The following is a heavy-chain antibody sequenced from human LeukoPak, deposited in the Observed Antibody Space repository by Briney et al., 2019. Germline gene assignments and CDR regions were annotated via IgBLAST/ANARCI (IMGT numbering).Heavy chain of an antibody. V-gene: IGHV4-38-2*02. CDR2: IYHSGST. CDR3: ASELVVVTPAAFDI. CDR1: GYSISSGYY. J-gene: IGHJ3*02. D-gene: IGHD3-22*01. Sequence: SETLSLTCTVSGYSISSGYYWGLIRQPPGEGLEWVGSIYHSGSTYYNPSLKSRVTISVDTSKNQFSLKLSSLTAADTAVYYCASELVVVTPAAFDIWGQGTMVTVSS.